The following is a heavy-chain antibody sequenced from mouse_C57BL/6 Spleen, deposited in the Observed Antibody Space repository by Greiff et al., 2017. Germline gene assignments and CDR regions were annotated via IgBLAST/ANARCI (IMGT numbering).Heavy chain of an antibody. D-gene: IGHD1-1*01. CDR3: ARSTGSSRCAY. J-gene: IGHJ3*01. CDR1: GFTFTDYY. CDR2: IRNKANGYTT. V-gene: IGHV7-3*01. Sequence: EVKLVESGGGLVQPGGSLSLSCAASGFTFTDYYMSWVRQPPGKALEWLGFIRNKANGYTTEYSASVKGRFTISRDNSQSILYLQMNALRAEDSATYSCARSTGSSRCAYWGQGTLVTVSA.